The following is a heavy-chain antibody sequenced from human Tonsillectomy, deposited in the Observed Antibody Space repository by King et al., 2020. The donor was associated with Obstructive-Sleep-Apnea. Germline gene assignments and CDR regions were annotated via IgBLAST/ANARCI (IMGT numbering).Heavy chain of an antibody. D-gene: IGHD3-22*01. V-gene: IGHV3-7*03. Sequence: VQLVESGGGLVQPGGSLRLSCAASGFTFSSYWMSWVRQAPGKGLEWVANIKQDGSEKYYVDSVKGRFTLSRDNAKNPLYLQMNSLRAEDTAVYYCARVWNVITLIEIRYFDYWGQGTLVTVSS. CDR3: ARVWNVITLIEIRYFDY. CDR2: IKQDGSEK. CDR1: GFTFSSYW. J-gene: IGHJ4*02.